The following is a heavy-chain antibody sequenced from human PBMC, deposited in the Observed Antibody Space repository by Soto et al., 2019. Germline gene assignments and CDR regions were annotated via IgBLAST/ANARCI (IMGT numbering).Heavy chain of an antibody. CDR1: GDSITSIYH. D-gene: IGHD3-3*01. CDR3: ARGVPRSYYDFWSGYDSVVHLYFDY. Sequence: SETLSLTCAVSGDSITSIYHWAWIRQPPGRGLEWVASIYRSGTTYYNPSLKSRVTISVDTSKNQFSLKLSSVTAADTAVYYCARGVPRSYYDFWSGYDSVVHLYFDYWGQGTLVTVSS. J-gene: IGHJ4*02. V-gene: IGHV4-38-2*01. CDR2: IYRSGTT.